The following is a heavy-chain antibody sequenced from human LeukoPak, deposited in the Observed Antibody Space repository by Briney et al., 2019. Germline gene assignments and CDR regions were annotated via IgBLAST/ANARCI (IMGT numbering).Heavy chain of an antibody. Sequence: GGSLRVSCAASGFTFSTYAMHWVRQAPGKGLEWVAIISYDGSSKYYANSVKGRFTISRDYSNSTLYLQMNSLRPEDTAVYYCARGDDSSGQFDYWGQGTLVTVSS. V-gene: IGHV3-30-3*01. D-gene: IGHD3-22*01. CDR3: ARGDDSSGQFDY. J-gene: IGHJ4*02. CDR1: GFTFSTYA. CDR2: ISYDGSSK.